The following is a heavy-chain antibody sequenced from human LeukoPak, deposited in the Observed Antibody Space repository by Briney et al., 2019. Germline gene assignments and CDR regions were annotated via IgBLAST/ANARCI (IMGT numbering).Heavy chain of an antibody. D-gene: IGHD2-2*01. CDR3: ARSHFYHYGMDV. CDR1: GFXFSTYT. V-gene: IGHV3-48*02. J-gene: IGHJ6*02. CDR2: ISSSSRTI. Sequence: GGSLRLSCAASGFXFSTYTVSWVRQAPGKGLEWVSSISSSSRTIYYADSVKNRFTISRDNAKNSLYLQMNSLRDEDTAVYHCARSHFYHYGMDVWGQGTTVTVSS.